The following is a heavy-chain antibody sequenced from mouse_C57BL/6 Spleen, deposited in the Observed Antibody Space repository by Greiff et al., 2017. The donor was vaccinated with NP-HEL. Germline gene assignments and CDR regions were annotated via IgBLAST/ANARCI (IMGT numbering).Heavy chain of an antibody. CDR3: ARHYYGSSAYYYAMDY. Sequence: EVKLMESGGDLVKPGGSLKLSCAASGFTFSSYGMSWVRQTPDKRLEWVATISSGGSYTYYPDSVKGRFTISRDNAKNTLYLHMSSLKSEDTAMYYCARHYYGSSAYYYAMDYWGQGTSVTVSS. CDR2: ISSGGSYT. V-gene: IGHV5-6*01. CDR1: GFTFSSYG. J-gene: IGHJ4*01. D-gene: IGHD1-1*01.